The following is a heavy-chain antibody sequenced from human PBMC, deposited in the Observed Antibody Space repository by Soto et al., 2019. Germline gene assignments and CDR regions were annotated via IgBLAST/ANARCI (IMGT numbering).Heavy chain of an antibody. CDR3: ARAAPRYCSGGSCXSGRDY. D-gene: IGHD2-15*01. CDR1: GGSFSGYS. Sequence: PENLSLSCAVSGGSFSGYSWSWIRQPPGKGLEWIGEINHSGSTNYNPSLKSRVTISVDTSKNQFSLKLSSVTAADTAVYYCARAAPRYCSGGSCXSGRDYWGKGTLVIVS. V-gene: IGHV4-34*01. J-gene: IGHJ4*02. CDR2: INHSGST.